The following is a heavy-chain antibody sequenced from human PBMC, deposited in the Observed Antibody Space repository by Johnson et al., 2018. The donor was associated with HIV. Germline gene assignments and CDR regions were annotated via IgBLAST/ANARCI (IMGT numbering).Heavy chain of an antibody. CDR2: IAPDGSNN. J-gene: IGHJ3*02. D-gene: IGHD1-26*01. CDR3: ARGHSGSYYYDAFDI. Sequence: QLPPVEPGGGLPQPGPSPRLSRAASALTLTPYWMRYDRPAPGNGMEWHALIAPDGSNNHYADSVSGRFIISRDNSKNTLYLQMGSLRAEDMAVYYCARGHSGSYYYDAFDIWGQGTIVTVSS. V-gene: IGHV3-30*14. CDR1: ALTLTPYW.